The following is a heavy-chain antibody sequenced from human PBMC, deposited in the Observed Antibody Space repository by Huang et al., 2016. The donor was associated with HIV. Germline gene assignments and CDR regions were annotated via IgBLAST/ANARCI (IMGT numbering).Heavy chain of an antibody. D-gene: IGHD2-15*01. V-gene: IGHV3-30*18. J-gene: IGHJ4*02. CDR3: AKESRWFSDFDH. CDR2: ISYDGRSK. CDR1: GFTLSGFG. Sequence: QVHLVESGGGVVQPGGSLRLSCAASGFTLSGFGMHWVRQAPGKGLGWVAVISYDGRSKFYTDSVKGRFTISRDNSDNTLSLQMKGLRPDDTAVYYCAKESRWFSDFDHWGQGVLVSVSS.